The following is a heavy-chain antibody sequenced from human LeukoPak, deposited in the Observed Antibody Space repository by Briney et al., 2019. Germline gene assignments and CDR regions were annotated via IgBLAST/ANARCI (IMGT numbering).Heavy chain of an antibody. CDR2: INPNSGGT. D-gene: IGHD3-22*01. J-gene: IGHJ6*03. CDR3: ARDPTMIVVGEWYYYYYMDV. Sequence: ASVKVSCKASGYTFTGYYMHWVRQAPGQGLEWMGWINPNSGGTNYAQKFQGRVTMTRDTSISTAYMELRSLRSDDTAVYYCARDPTMIVVGEWYYYYYMDVWGKGTTVTVSS. CDR1: GYTFTGYY. V-gene: IGHV1-2*02.